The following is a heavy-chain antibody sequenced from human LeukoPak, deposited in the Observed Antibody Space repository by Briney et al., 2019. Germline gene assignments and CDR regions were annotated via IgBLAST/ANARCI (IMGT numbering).Heavy chain of an antibody. CDR3: AKGSNSGTYRDF. CDR1: GYTFTNFD. CDR2: MNPNTGGT. J-gene: IGHJ4*02. D-gene: IGHD3-10*01. V-gene: IGHV1-8*01. Sequence: ASVTVSCTASGYTFTNFDINWVRQAAGQGLEWMGWMNPNTGGTGYAQKFQGRVIMTRDTSISTAYMELRTLTSEDSAVYYCAKGSNSGTYRDFWGQGTLVTVSS.